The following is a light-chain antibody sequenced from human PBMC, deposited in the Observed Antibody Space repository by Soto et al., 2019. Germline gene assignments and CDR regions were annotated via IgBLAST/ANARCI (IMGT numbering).Light chain of an antibody. Sequence: QSVLTQPPSVSAAPGRTVTISCSGRGSNIGSNSVSWYQQVPGTAPKLLLYDNDKRPSGIPDRFFGSKSGTSATLGIAGLQTAYEADYYCGTWESYLSVGVFGGGTKLTVL. V-gene: IGLV1-51*01. J-gene: IGLJ2*01. CDR3: GTWESYLSVGV. CDR2: DND. CDR1: GSNIGSNS.